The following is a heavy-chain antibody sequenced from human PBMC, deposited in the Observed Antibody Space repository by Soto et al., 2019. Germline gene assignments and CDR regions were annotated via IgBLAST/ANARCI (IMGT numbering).Heavy chain of an antibody. D-gene: IGHD3-10*01. CDR2: ISSRSSYT. V-gene: IGHV3-21*01. Sequence: EVQLVESGGGLVKPGGSLRLSCAASGFTFSSYSMNWVRQAPGKGLEWVSSISSRSSYTYYADSVRGRFTISRDDAKNSLYLQMDSLRVDDTAAYYCARGGSGHWGQGTLVTVSS. CDR1: GFTFSSYS. CDR3: ARGGSGH. J-gene: IGHJ4*02.